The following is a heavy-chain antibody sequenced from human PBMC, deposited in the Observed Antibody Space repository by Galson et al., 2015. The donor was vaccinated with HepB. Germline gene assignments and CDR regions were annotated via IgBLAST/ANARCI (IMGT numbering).Heavy chain of an antibody. CDR3: ARNYGDPYYYYYYGMDI. CDR1: GFTLSSYS. D-gene: IGHD4-17*01. Sequence: SLRLSCAASGFTLSSYSMNWVRQAPGKGLEWVSSISSSSVYIYYADSVKGRFTISRDNAKKSLYLQMDSLRAEDTAVYYCARNYGDPYYYYYYGMDIWGQGTTVTVSS. CDR2: ISSSSVYI. V-gene: IGHV3-21*01. J-gene: IGHJ6*02.